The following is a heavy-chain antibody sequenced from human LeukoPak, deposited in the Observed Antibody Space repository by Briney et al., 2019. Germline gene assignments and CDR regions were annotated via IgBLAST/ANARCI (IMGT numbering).Heavy chain of an antibody. V-gene: IGHV3-30*02. CDR3: AKDVVAGYCSSTSCYSYFYY. CDR1: GFTFSSYG. CDR2: IRYDGSNK. Sequence: GGSLRLSCAASGFTFSSYGMHWVRQAPGKGLEWVAFIRYDGSNKYYADSVKGRFTISRDNSKNTLYLQMNSLRAEDTAVYYCAKDVVAGYCSSTSCYSYFYYWGQGTLVTVSS. D-gene: IGHD2-2*01. J-gene: IGHJ4*02.